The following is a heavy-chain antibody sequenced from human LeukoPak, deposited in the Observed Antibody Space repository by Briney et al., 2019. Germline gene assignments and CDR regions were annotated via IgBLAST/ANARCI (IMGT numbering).Heavy chain of an antibody. CDR1: GGSISSHY. V-gene: IGHV4-59*11. J-gene: IGHJ6*03. CDR2: IYYSGST. Sequence: PSETLSLTCTVSGGSISSHYWSWIRQPPGKGLEWIGYIYYSGSTNYNPSLKSRVTISVDTSKNQFSLKLRSVTAADTAVYYCARASGYMDVWGKGTTVTVSS. D-gene: IGHD3-10*01. CDR3: ARASGYMDV.